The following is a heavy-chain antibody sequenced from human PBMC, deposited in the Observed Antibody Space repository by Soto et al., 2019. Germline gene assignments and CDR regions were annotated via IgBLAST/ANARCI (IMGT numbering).Heavy chain of an antibody. CDR3: ARARIAAAGTSPFYFDY. J-gene: IGHJ4*02. V-gene: IGHV4-30-2*01. D-gene: IGHD6-13*01. CDR2: MYHSENT. Sequence: SETLSLTCAVSGGSISSGGYSWSWIRQPPGKGLEWIGYMYHSENTYYNPSLKSRVTISVDTSKNQFSLKLSSVTAADTAVYYCARARIAAAGTSPFYFDYWGQGTLVTVSS. CDR1: GGSISSGGYS.